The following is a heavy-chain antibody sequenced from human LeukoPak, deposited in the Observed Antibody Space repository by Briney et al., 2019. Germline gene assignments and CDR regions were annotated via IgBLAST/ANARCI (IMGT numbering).Heavy chain of an antibody. V-gene: IGHV3-30*02. CDR1: GFTFSSYD. D-gene: IGHD3-10*01. J-gene: IGHJ5*01. Sequence: GGSLRLSCAASGFTFSSYDMHWVRQAPGKGLEWVAFIRYDGSNKYYADSVKGRFTISRDNPKNTVYLQMNSLRAEDTAVYYCAKDAVSGSGRINWFDSWGQGTLVTVSS. CDR2: IRYDGSNK. CDR3: AKDAVSGSGRINWFDS.